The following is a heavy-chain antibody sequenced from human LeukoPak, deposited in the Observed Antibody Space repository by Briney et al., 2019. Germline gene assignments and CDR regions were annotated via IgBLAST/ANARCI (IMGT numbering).Heavy chain of an antibody. CDR1: GGSFRGYY. Sequence: PSETLSLTCAVYGGSFRGYYWSGLRQPPGKGLEWIGEINHSGSTNYNPSLTSRVTISVDTSKNQFSLKLSSLTAADTAVYYCARGRTRRITMIVVVNKTPFDYWGQGTLVTVSS. D-gene: IGHD3-22*01. V-gene: IGHV4-34*01. J-gene: IGHJ4*02. CDR3: ARGRTRRITMIVVVNKTPFDY. CDR2: INHSGST.